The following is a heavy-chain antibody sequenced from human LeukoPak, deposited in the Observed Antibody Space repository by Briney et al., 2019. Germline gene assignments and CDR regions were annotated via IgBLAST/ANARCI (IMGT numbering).Heavy chain of an antibody. Sequence: GGSLRLSCAASGFTFTSYWMHWVRQAPGKGLVWLSRINTDGTITSYADSLEGRFTISRDNAKNTVYLQMNSLRTEDTAVYYCARPGVGFDYWGHGALVTVSS. CDR1: GFTFTSYW. V-gene: IGHV3-74*01. CDR3: ARPGVGFDY. J-gene: IGHJ4*01. CDR2: INTDGTIT.